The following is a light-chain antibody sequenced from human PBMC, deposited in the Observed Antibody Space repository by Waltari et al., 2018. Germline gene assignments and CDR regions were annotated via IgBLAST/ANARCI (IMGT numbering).Light chain of an antibody. CDR1: QDISNY. CDR2: DAS. CDR3: EQDDNPFLK. J-gene: IGKJ4*02. V-gene: IGKV1-33*01. Sequence: DIPITKSPSSVSASVGDRVTITCQASQDISNYLNRYQQKPGKAPKLRNYDASNLETAVPSRFSGSRSETDVTFTISSLDPEDIATYYCEQDDNPFLKFGGGTKVEIK.